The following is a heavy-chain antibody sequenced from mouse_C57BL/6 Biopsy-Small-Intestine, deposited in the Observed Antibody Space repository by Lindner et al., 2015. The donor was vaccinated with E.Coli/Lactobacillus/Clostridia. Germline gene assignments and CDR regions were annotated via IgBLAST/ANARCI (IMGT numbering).Heavy chain of an antibody. J-gene: IGHJ4*01. Sequence: VQLQESGAELVKPGASVKMSCKASGYTFTDYTIEWMKQSHGGSLEWIGNFHPFHDDTNYNEKFRGKATLTVEKSSGTVYLEFSRLTSDDSAIYYCARSSNYDCSMDYWGQGTSVTVSA. CDR1: GYTFTDYT. CDR2: FHPFHDDT. V-gene: IGHV1-47*01. D-gene: IGHD2-5*01. CDR3: ARSSNYDCSMDY.